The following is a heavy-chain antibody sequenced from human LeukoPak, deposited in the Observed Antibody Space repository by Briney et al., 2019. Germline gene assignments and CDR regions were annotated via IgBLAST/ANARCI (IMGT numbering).Heavy chain of an antibody. CDR2: ISGSGGST. CDR3: AKAMWDILTGPHYYYYMDV. J-gene: IGHJ6*03. D-gene: IGHD3-9*01. CDR1: GFTFSSYA. V-gene: IGHV3-23*01. Sequence: QAGGSLRLSCAASGFTFSSYAMSWVRQAPGKGLEWVSAISGSGGSTYYADSVKGRFTISRDNSKNTLYLQMNSLRAEDTAVYYCAKAMWDILTGPHYYYYMDVWGKGTTVTVSS.